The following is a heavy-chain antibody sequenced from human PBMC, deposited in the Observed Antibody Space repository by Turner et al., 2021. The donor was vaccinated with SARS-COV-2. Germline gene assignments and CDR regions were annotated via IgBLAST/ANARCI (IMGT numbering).Heavy chain of an antibody. D-gene: IGHD2-2*01. Sequence: QVQLVQSGAEVKKPGASVKVSCKISGYTLTELSMYWVRQAPGKGLEWMGGFDPEDSETIYAQNFQGRVTMTEDTSTDTAYMELSSLRSEDTAVYFCATGYQLRVNWFDPWGQGTLVTVSS. CDR1: GYTLTELS. J-gene: IGHJ5*02. V-gene: IGHV1-24*01. CDR3: ATGYQLRVNWFDP. CDR2: FDPEDSET.